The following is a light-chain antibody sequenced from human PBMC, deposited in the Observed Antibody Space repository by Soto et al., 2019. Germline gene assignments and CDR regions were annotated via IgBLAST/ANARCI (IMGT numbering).Light chain of an antibody. CDR1: SSDVGGYNY. CDR2: DVS. J-gene: IGLJ1*01. Sequence: QSVLTQPASVSGAAGESSTISCTGTSSDVGGYNYVSWYQHHPGKVPQLMIYDVSNRPSGVSNRFSGSKSGNTASLTISGLQAEDEADYYCSSYTSSNTYVFGTGTKVTVL. V-gene: IGLV2-14*03. CDR3: SSYTSSNTYV.